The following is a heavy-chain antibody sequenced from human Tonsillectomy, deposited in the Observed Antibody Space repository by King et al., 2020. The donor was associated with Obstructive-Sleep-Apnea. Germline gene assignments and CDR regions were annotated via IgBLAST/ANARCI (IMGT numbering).Heavy chain of an antibody. D-gene: IGHD6-13*01. J-gene: IGHJ4*02. Sequence: VQLVQSGAEVKKPGASVKVSCKAAGYTFTTAEIHWVRQAPGQGLEWMGWMNPNSGNTGYVLKFRGRVTMTRDPSITTAYMELSSLRSADTAVYYCARGSSRSFDLWGQGTLVTVST. CDR2: MNPNSGNT. V-gene: IGHV1-8*01. CDR1: GYTFTTAE. CDR3: ARGSSRSFDL.